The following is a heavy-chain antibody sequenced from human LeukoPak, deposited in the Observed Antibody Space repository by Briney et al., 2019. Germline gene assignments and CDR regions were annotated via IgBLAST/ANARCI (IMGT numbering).Heavy chain of an antibody. CDR3: ASLGGGSTVTSYLNY. Sequence: GSSVKVSCKASRGAFSTYAINWLRQAPGQGLEWMGGILPIFGTANYAQKFPARVTITADESTSPAYLELSNLRSEDTAVYYFASLGGGSTVTSYLNYWGQGTLVIVSS. J-gene: IGHJ4*02. CDR1: RGAFSTYA. CDR2: ILPIFGTA. D-gene: IGHD4-17*01. V-gene: IGHV1-69*13.